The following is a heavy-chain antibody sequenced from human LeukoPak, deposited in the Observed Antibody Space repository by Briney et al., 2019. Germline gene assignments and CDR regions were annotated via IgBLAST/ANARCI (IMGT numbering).Heavy chain of an antibody. CDR2: IYYSGST. CDR3: AREAEAKYSIYVDY. V-gene: IGHV4-59*01. D-gene: IGHD4-11*01. Sequence: PSETLSLTCTVSGGSISSYYWSWIRQPPGKGLEWIGYIYYSGSTNYNPSLKSRVTISVDTSKNQFSLKLSSVTASDTAAYYCAREAEAKYSIYVDYWGQGTLVTVSS. CDR1: GGSISSYY. J-gene: IGHJ4*02.